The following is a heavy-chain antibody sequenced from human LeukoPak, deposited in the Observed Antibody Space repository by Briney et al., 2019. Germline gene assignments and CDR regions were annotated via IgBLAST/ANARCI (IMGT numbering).Heavy chain of an antibody. CDR2: RNPNSGNT. CDR3: ARLPKYSRPLDY. CDR1: GYTFSRYD. Sequence: ASVKVSCKASGYTFSRYDINWVRQATGQGLEWMGWRNPNSGNTAYAQKFQGRVTMSRDTSISTAYMELSSLRSEDTAVYYCARLPKYSRPLDYWGQGTLVTVSS. J-gene: IGHJ4*02. D-gene: IGHD6-6*01. V-gene: IGHV1-8*02.